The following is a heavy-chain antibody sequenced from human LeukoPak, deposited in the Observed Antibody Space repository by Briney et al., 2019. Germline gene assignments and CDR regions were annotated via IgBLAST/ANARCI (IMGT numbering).Heavy chain of an antibody. D-gene: IGHD6-25*01. CDR3: ARAGYSSGWTREYYFDY. CDR2: IYHSGST. CDR1: GGSISSSNW. J-gene: IGHJ4*02. V-gene: IGHV4-4*02. Sequence: PSETLSLTCAVSGGSISSSNWWSWVRQPPGKGLEWIGEIYHSGSTNYNPSLKSRVTISVDKSKNQFSLKLSSVTAADTAVYYCARAGYSSGWTREYYFDYWGQGTLVTVSS.